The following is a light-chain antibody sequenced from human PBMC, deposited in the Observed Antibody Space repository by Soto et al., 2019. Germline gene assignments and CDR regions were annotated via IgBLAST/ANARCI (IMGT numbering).Light chain of an antibody. CDR2: DVS. CDR1: SSDVGGYNS. Sequence: QSALTQPASVSGSPGQSITISCSGTSSDVGGYNSVSWYQQYPGTAPKLLIYDVSYRPSGISTRFSGSKSGDTASLTISGLQADDEADYFCSSYSSTSTRVYGGGTKLTVL. V-gene: IGLV2-14*01. J-gene: IGLJ3*02. CDR3: SSYSSTSTRV.